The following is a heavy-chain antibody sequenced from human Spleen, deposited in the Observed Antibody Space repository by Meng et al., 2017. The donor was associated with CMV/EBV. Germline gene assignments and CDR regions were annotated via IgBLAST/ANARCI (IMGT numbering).Heavy chain of an antibody. V-gene: IGHV3-30-3*01. J-gene: IGHJ1*01. CDR2: VSYDGSNK. D-gene: IGHD1-26*01. CDR3: ARVGVLGASKHFQN. Sequence: ASGFTFSSYAMHWVRQAPGKGLEWVAIVSYDGSNKYYADSVKGRFTISRDNSKNTLYLQMNSLRAEDTAVYYCARVGVLGASKHFQNWGQGTLVTVSS. CDR1: GFTFSSYA.